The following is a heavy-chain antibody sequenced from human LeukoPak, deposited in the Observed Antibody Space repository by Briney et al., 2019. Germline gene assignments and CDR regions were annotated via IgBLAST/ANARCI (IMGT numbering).Heavy chain of an antibody. CDR1: GDSVSSNSAA. V-gene: IGHV6-1*01. CDR2: TYYRSKWYN. Sequence: SQTLSLTCAISGDSVSSNSAAWNWIRQSPSRGLEWLGRTYYRSKWYNDYAVSVKSRITINPDTSKNQFSLQLNSVTPEDTAVYYCARSRLHHNYGSGTNFDYWGQGTLVTVSS. CDR3: ARSRLHHNYGSGTNFDY. J-gene: IGHJ4*02. D-gene: IGHD3-10*01.